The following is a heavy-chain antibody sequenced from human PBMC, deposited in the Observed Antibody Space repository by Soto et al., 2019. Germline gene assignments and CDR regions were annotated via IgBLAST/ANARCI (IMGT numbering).Heavy chain of an antibody. D-gene: IGHD6-19*01. CDR3: ARASRSGWYHSFDY. V-gene: IGHV4-30-4*01. CDR1: GGSISSGDYY. CDR2: IYYSGST. J-gene: IGHJ4*02. Sequence: PSETLSLTCTVSGGSISSGDYYWSWIRQPPGKGLEWIGYIYYSGSTYYNPSLKSRVTISVDTSKNQFSLKLSSVTAADTAVYSCARASRSGWYHSFDYWGQGTPLTVSS.